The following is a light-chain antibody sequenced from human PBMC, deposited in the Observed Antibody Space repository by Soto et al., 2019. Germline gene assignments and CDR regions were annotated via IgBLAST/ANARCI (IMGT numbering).Light chain of an antibody. CDR3: QQYGSSPRT. J-gene: IGKJ3*01. CDR2: GAS. CDR1: QSVSSGY. V-gene: IGKV3-20*01. Sequence: EIVLTQSPGTLSLSPWERATLSCRASQSVSSGYLAWYQQKPGQAPRLLIYGASSRATGIPDRFSGSGSGTDFTLTISRLEPEDFAVYYCQQYGSSPRTFGPGTKVDIK.